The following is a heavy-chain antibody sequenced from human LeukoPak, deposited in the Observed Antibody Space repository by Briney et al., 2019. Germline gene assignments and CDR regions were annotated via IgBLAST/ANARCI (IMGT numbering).Heavy chain of an antibody. CDR1: GFTFSSYW. J-gene: IGHJ4*02. CDR3: ARGVLAARPDVFDY. V-gene: IGHV3-7*01. Sequence: GGSLRLSCAASGFTFSSYWMSWVRQAPGKGLEWVANIKQDGSEKYYVDSVKGRFTISRDNAKNSLYLQMNSLRAEDTAVYYCARGVLAARPDVFDYWGQGTLVTVSS. CDR2: IKQDGSEK. D-gene: IGHD6-6*01.